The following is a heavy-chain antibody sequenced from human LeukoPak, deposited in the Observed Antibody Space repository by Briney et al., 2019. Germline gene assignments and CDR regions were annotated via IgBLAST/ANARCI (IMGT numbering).Heavy chain of an antibody. Sequence: PSETLSLTCAVSGGSINNYYWSWIRQPPGKGLEWIGYISATGSTNYNPSLKSRVTISIDTSKKQFSLNMNSVTAADTAVYHCARLTEYQLTYRFYGFDYWGLGTRVTVS. CDR1: GGSINNYY. J-gene: IGHJ3*01. CDR2: ISATGST. D-gene: IGHD3-16*02. V-gene: IGHV4-4*09. CDR3: ARLTEYQLTYRFYGFDY.